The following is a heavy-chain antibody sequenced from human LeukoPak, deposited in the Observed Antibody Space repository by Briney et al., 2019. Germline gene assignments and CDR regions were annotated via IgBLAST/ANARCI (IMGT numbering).Heavy chain of an antibody. D-gene: IGHD6-13*01. Sequence: KPSETLSLTCAVYGGSFSGYYWSWIRQPPGKGLEWIGEINHSGSSNYNPSLKSRVTISVDTSKNQLSLKLHSATAADTAVYYCARGRTAYSSSWYNWFDPWGQGTLVTVSS. CDR1: GGSFSGYY. CDR2: INHSGSS. CDR3: ARGRTAYSSSWYNWFDP. V-gene: IGHV4-34*01. J-gene: IGHJ5*02.